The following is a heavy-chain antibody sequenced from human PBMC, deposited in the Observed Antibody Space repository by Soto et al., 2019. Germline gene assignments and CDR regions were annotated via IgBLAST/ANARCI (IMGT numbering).Heavy chain of an antibody. CDR2: ISYDGSNK. V-gene: IGHV3-30*18. D-gene: IGHD2-21*02. CDR3: AKTLSDCPHGY. Sequence: GGSLRLSCAASGFTFSSYGMHWVRQAPGKGLEWVAVISYDGSNKYYADSVKGRFTISRDNSKNTLYLQMNSLRAEDTAVYYCAKTLSDCPHGYWGQGTLVTVSS. CDR1: GFTFSSYG. J-gene: IGHJ4*02.